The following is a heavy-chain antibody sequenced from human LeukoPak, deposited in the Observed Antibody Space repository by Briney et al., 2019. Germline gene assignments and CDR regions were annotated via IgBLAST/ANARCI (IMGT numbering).Heavy chain of an antibody. D-gene: IGHD4-23*01. V-gene: IGHV4-59*01. CDR2: INYSGST. Sequence: SETLSLTCTVSGGSISSYYWSWIRQPPGKGLEWIGYINYSGSTNYNPSLKSRVTISVDMSKNQFSLKLSSVTAADTALYYCARGYGGNFFWGQGTLVTVSS. CDR3: ARGYGGNFF. J-gene: IGHJ4*02. CDR1: GGSISSYY.